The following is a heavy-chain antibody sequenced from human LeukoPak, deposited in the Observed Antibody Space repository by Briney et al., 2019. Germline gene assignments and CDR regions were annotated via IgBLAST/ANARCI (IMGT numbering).Heavy chain of an antibody. CDR3: ARQEYSSSWYYFDY. Sequence: PGESLKISCKCSGYSFTSYWIGGVRQMPGKGLEWMGIIYPGDSETRYSPSFQGQVTISADKSISTAYLQWSSLKASDTAMYYCARQEYSSSWYYFDYWGQGTLVTVSS. V-gene: IGHV5-51*01. J-gene: IGHJ4*02. D-gene: IGHD6-13*01. CDR1: GYSFTSYW. CDR2: IYPGDSET.